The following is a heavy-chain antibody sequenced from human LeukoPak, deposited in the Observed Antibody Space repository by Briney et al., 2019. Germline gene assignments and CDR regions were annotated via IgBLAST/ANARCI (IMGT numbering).Heavy chain of an antibody. D-gene: IGHD3-10*01. V-gene: IGHV4-39*07. CDR2: IYYSGST. J-gene: IGHJ6*02. CDR3: ARSSGSGSLDGMDV. Sequence: PSETLSLTCTVSGGSISSSSYYWGWIRQPPGKGLEWIGSIYYSGSTYYNPSLKSRVTMSLDTSKNQFSLKMNSVTAADTAVYYCARSSGSGSLDGMDVWGQGTTVTVSS. CDR1: GGSISSSSYY.